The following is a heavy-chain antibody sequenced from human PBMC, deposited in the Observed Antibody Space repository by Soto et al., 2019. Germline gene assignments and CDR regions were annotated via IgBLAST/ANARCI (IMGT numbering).Heavy chain of an antibody. CDR1: GGSISSSSYY. D-gene: IGHD3-22*01. V-gene: IGHV4-39*01. CDR3: ASTAYDSSGYYLDIFDY. CDR2: IYYSGST. J-gene: IGHJ4*02. Sequence: PSETLSLTCTVSGGSISSSSYYWGWIRQPPGKGLEWIGSIYYSGSTYYNPSLKSRVTISVDTSKNQFSLKLSSVTAADTAVYYCASTAYDSSGYYLDIFDYWGQGTLVTVS.